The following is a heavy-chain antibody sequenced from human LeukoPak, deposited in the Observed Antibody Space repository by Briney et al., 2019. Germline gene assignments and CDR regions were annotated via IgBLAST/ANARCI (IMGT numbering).Heavy chain of an antibody. CDR3: ARGRFAWFGELLFPYYYGMDV. V-gene: IGHV4-30-4*01. CDR1: GGSISSGDYY. D-gene: IGHD3-10*01. J-gene: IGHJ6*02. Sequence: SQTLSLTCTVSGGSISSGDYYWSWIRQPPGKGLEWIGYIYYSGSTYYNPSLKSRVTISVDTSKNQFSLKLSSVTAADTAVYYCARGRFAWFGELLFPYYYGMDVWGQGTTVTVSS. CDR2: IYYSGST.